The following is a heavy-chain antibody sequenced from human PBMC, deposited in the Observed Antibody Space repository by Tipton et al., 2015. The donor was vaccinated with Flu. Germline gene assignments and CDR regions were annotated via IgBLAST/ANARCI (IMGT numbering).Heavy chain of an antibody. J-gene: IGHJ6*02. V-gene: IGHV4-59*01. Sequence: TLSLTCTVSGGSISSYYWSWIRQPPGKGLEWIGYIYYSGITNYNPSLKSRVTISVDTSKNQFSLKLSSVTAADTAVYYCARELNYGMDVWGQGTTVTVSS. CDR3: ARELNYGMDV. CDR1: GGSISSYY. CDR2: IYYSGIT.